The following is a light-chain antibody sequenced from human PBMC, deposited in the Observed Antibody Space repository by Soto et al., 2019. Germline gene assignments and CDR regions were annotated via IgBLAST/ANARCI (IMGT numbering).Light chain of an antibody. V-gene: IGLV1-44*01. J-gene: IGLJ3*02. CDR2: SNN. Sequence: QSVLTQPPSASGTPGQRVTISCSGSSSNIGSNYVYWYQQLPGTAPKLPIYSNNQRPSGVPDRFSGSKSGTSASLAISGLQSEDEADYYCAAWDDSLNGWVFGGGTKLTVL. CDR3: AAWDDSLNGWV. CDR1: SSNIGSNY.